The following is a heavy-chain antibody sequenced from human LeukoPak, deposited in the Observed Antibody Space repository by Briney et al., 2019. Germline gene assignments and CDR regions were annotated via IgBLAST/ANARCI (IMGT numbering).Heavy chain of an antibody. Sequence: GASVKVSCKASGGTFISYAISWVRQAPGQGLEWMGGIIPIFGTANYAQKFQGRVTITADESTSTAYMELSRLRSDDTAVYYCARLRGGYCSSTSCYSDSWGQGTLVTVSS. J-gene: IGHJ4*02. CDR1: GGTFISYA. D-gene: IGHD2-2*01. CDR3: ARLRGGYCSSTSCYSDS. V-gene: IGHV1-69*13. CDR2: IIPIFGTA.